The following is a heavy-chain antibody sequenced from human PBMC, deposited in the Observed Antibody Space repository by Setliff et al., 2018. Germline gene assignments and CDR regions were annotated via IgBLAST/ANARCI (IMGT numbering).Heavy chain of an antibody. V-gene: IGHV1-18*01. CDR2: ISAYNGNT. Sequence: ASVKVSCKASGYTFTRYAISWVRQAPGQGPEWMGWISAYNGNTNYALKLQDRVIMTADTSSNTVYLDLRSLRSDDSAMYYCTRGQRAWSYWGQGTLVTVSS. J-gene: IGHJ4*02. CDR1: GYTFTRYA. D-gene: IGHD6-19*01. CDR3: TRGQRAWSY.